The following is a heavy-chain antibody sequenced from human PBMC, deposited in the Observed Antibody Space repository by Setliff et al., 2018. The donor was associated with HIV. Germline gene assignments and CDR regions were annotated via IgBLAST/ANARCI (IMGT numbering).Heavy chain of an antibody. D-gene: IGHD7-27*01. CDR2: IKPDGSSI. CDR1: GFNFSTYD. CDR3: TRDPPTSGWYFDL. V-gene: IGHV3-74*01. J-gene: IGHJ2*01. Sequence: GGSLRLSCAASGFNFSTYDMHWVRQAPGKGLVWVSRIKPDGSSITYADSVKGRFTISRDNAKNTVYLQMNSLSAEDAAVYYCTRDPPTSGWYFDLWGRGTLVTVSS.